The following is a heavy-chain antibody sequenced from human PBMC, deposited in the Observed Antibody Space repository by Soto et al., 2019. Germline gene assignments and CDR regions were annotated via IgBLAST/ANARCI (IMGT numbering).Heavy chain of an antibody. D-gene: IGHD2-8*01. CDR1: GPSISSGGYY. Sequence: QVQLQESGPGLVKPSQTLSLTCTVSGPSISSGGYYWSWIRQRPGKGLEWLGYIYHSGTSYYIPSLQSRLTMSIDASKNQLSLTLRSVTAADTAVYFCANVGQPSRPRMGSLDFWGQAILVTVSS. J-gene: IGHJ4*02. CDR2: IYHSGTS. CDR3: ANVGQPSRPRMGSLDF. V-gene: IGHV4-31*03.